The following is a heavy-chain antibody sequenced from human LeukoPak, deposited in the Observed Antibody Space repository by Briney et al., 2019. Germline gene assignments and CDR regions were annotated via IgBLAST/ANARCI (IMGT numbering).Heavy chain of an antibody. D-gene: IGHD6-19*01. CDR1: GFTFTSYA. V-gene: IGHV3-30*04. CDR3: TAVAGTGSWGYFDY. CDR2: MSYDGSNK. Sequence: GGSLRLSCAASGFTFTSYAMHWVRQAPGKGLEWVAVMSYDGSNKYYADSVKGRFTISRDNSKNTLYLQMNSLRAEDTAVYYCTAVAGTGSWGYFDYWGQGTLVTVSS. J-gene: IGHJ4*02.